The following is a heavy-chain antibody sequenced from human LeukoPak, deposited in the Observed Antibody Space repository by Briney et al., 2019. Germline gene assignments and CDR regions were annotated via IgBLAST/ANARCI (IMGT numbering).Heavy chain of an antibody. J-gene: IGHJ3*02. CDR1: GFTFSSYT. CDR2: IRSSSSNI. Sequence: GGSLRLSCAASGFTFSSYTMTWVRQAPGEGLEWVSSIRSSSSNIFYVDSVKGRFTISRDNAKNSLFLQMNSLRAEDTAVYYCARVDASDAFDIWGQGTMVTVSS. CDR3: ARVDASDAFDI. D-gene: IGHD2-2*01. V-gene: IGHV3-21*01.